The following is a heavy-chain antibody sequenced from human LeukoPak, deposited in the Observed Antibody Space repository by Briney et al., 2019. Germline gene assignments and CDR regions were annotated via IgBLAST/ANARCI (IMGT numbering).Heavy chain of an antibody. D-gene: IGHD6-13*01. J-gene: IGHJ6*03. V-gene: IGHV6-1*01. CDR2: TYYRSKWYN. CDR1: GDSVSSNSAA. CDR3: ARSIAAAGIWYYYYYMDV. Sequence: SQTLSLTCAISGDSVSSNSAAWNWIRQSPSRGLEWLGRTYYRSKWYNDYAVSVKSRITINPDTSKNQFSLQLNSVTPEDTAVYYCARSIAAAGIWYYYYYMDVWGKGTTVTISS.